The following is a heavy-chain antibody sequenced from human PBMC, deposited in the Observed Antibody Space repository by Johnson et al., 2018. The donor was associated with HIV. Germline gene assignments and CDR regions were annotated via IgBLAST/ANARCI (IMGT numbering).Heavy chain of an antibody. CDR2: ISYDGSNK. Sequence: VQLVESGGGLVQPGRSLRLSCAASGFTFSSYAMHWVRQAPGKGLEWVAVISYDGSNKYYADSVKGRFTISRDNAKNSLYLQMNSLRAEDTAVYYCAGCSSWFGVDAFDIWGQGTMVTVSS. V-gene: IGHV3-30*04. CDR1: GFTFSSYA. D-gene: IGHD6-13*01. CDR3: AGCSSWFGVDAFDI. J-gene: IGHJ3*02.